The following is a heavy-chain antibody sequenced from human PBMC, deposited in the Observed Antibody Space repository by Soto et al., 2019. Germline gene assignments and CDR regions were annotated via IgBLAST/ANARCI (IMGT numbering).Heavy chain of an antibody. J-gene: IGHJ4*02. V-gene: IGHV4-39*07. CDR1: GGSISSSSYY. CDR2: IYYSGST. D-gene: IGHD2-21*02. Sequence: SETLSLTCTVSGGSISSSSYYWGWIRQPPGKGLEWIGSIYYSGSTYYNPSLKSRVTISVDTSKNQFSLKLSSVTAADTAVYYCARGFVTWAFDYWGQGTLVTVSS. CDR3: ARGFVTWAFDY.